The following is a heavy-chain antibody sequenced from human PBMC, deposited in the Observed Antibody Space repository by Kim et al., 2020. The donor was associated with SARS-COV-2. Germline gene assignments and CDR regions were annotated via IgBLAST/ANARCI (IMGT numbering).Heavy chain of an antibody. CDR3: ARGRGGDYYYYYEMDL. V-gene: IGHV3-33*01. J-gene: IGHJ6*02. CDR2: FWNDGVNM. CDR1: GFIFNAYG. D-gene: IGHD4-17*01. Sequence: GGSLRLSCAASGFIFNAYGFHWVGQAPGKGRGGVAFFWNDGVNMYYGDSAMGRFTVSRDSSKKTLYLQMTSLRAEDTAVYYCARGRGGDYYYYYEMDLGGRGTTVTVS.